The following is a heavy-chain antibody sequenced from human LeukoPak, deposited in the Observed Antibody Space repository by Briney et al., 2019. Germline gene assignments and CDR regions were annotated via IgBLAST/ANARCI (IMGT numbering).Heavy chain of an antibody. D-gene: IGHD3-22*01. CDR3: ARSPTYYYDSSGYYYPTYFDS. J-gene: IGHJ4*02. Sequence: SETLSLTCTVSGGSISSYYWSWIRQPPGKGLEWIGYIYYSGSTNYNPSLKSRVTISVDTPKNQFSLKLSSVTAADTAVYYCARSPTYYYDSSGYYYPTYFDSWGRGTLVTVSS. CDR2: IYYSGST. V-gene: IGHV4-59*01. CDR1: GGSISSYY.